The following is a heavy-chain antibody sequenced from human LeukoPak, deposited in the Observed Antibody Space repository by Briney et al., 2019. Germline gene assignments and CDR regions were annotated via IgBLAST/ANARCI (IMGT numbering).Heavy chain of an antibody. CDR3: ARGLGVAARPSYYGMDV. V-gene: IGHV4-34*01. D-gene: IGHD6-6*01. J-gene: IGHJ6*02. Sequence: PSETLSLTCAVYGGSFSGYYWSWIRQPPGKGLEWIGEINHSGSTNYNPSLKSRVTISVDTSKNQFSLKLGSVTAADTAVYYCARGLGVAARPSYYGMDVWGQGTTVTVSS. CDR2: INHSGST. CDR1: GGSFSGYY.